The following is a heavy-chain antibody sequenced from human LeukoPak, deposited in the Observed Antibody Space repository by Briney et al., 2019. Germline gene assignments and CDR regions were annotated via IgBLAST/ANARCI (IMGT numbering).Heavy chain of an antibody. V-gene: IGHV1-58*02. Sequence: ASVKVSCKASGFTFTSSAMQWLRQARGQRLEWIGWIVVGSGNTNYAQKFQERVTITRDMSTSTAYMELSSLRSEDTAVYYCAADILAGDILTGYYTMPNWGQGTLVTVSS. CDR3: AADILAGDILTGYYTMPN. CDR2: IVVGSGNT. CDR1: GFTFTSSA. J-gene: IGHJ4*02. D-gene: IGHD3-9*01.